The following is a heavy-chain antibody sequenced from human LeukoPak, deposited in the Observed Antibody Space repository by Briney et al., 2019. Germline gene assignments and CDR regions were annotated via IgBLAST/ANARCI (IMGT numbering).Heavy chain of an antibody. CDR1: GYTFTGYY. J-gene: IGHJ3*01. V-gene: IGHV1-2*02. D-gene: IGHD3-3*01. CDR3: AREDTIFGVVLGSDDAFDL. Sequence: ASVKVSCKASGYTFTGYYMHWVRQAPGQGLEWMGWINPNSGGTNYAQKFQGRVTMTRDTSISTAYLELSRLKSDDTAVYYCAREDTIFGVVLGSDDAFDLWGQGTMVSVSS. CDR2: INPNSGGT.